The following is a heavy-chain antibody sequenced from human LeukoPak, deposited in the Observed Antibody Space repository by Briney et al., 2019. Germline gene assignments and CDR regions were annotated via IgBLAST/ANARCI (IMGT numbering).Heavy chain of an antibody. V-gene: IGHV3-11*03. CDR3: ASGPPFLKYFEY. Sequence: GGSLRLSCAASGFIFSDYYMSWARQAPGKGLEWLSYIDGSSSRTNYADSVKGRFTISRDDSNNALYLQMHSLRAEDTALYYCASGPPFLKYFEYWGQGTLVTVSS. CDR1: GFIFSDYY. J-gene: IGHJ4*02. CDR2: IDGSSSRT. D-gene: IGHD3-3*01.